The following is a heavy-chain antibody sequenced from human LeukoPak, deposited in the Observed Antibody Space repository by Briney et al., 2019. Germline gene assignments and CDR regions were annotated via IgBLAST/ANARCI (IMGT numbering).Heavy chain of an antibody. CDR3: ARYSSSAGDY. CDR1: GYTFTSYY. CDR2: INPNGGST. J-gene: IGHJ4*02. D-gene: IGHD6-13*01. V-gene: IGHV1-46*01. Sequence: GASVKVACKAPGYTFTSYYMHWVRQAPGQGLEWMGIINPNGGSTSYAQKFQGRVTMTRETSTSTVYMELSSVRSEDTAVYYCARYSSSAGDYWGQGTLVTVSS.